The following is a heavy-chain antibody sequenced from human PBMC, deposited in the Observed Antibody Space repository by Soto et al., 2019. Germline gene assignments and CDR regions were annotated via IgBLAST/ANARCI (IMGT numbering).Heavy chain of an antibody. CDR3: ARISYSRRTPYFEY. J-gene: IGHJ4*02. V-gene: IGHV6-1*01. Sequence: PSQTLSLTCAISGDSVSSNSVAWNWIRQSPSRGLEWLGRTYYRSRWYNDYAVSVKSRMTINPDTSKNQFSLQLNSVTPEDTAVYYCARISYSRRTPYFEYWGKGTLVNVSS. D-gene: IGHD6-13*01. CDR2: TYYRSRWYN. CDR1: GDSVSSNSVA.